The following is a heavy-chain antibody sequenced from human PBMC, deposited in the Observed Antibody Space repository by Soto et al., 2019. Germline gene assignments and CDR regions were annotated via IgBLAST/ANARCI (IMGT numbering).Heavy chain of an antibody. CDR1: GYSFTGYY. CDR2: INPKSGVT. D-gene: IGHD2-21*01. CDR3: AKEGVIAAHPPYNWFDA. J-gene: IGHJ5*02. Sequence: ASVKVSCKASGYSFTGYYLHWVRQAPGQGLEWMGWINPKSGVTKYGQKFQGRLTMTRDTSTSTAYMELSRLQSDDTAVYYCAKEGVIAAHPPYNWFDAWGQGVLVTVSS. V-gene: IGHV1-2*02.